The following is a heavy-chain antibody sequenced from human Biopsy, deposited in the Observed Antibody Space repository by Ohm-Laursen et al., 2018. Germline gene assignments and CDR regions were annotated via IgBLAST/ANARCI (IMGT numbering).Heavy chain of an antibody. CDR3: ARDPGYDFWSGSDPFDI. CDR1: GYTFTAYG. V-gene: IGHV1-18*04. Sequence: ASVKVFCKTSGYTFTAYGISWVRQAPGQGLEWMGWISTYNDDTNIAQKFQGRVSMTTDTSTRTAYMELRSLRSGDTAIYFCARDPGYDFWSGSDPFDIWGRGTLVTVS. D-gene: IGHD3-3*01. CDR2: ISTYNDDT. J-gene: IGHJ3*02.